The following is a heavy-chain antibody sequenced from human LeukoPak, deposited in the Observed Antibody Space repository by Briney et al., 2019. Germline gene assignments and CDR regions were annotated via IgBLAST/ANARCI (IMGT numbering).Heavy chain of an antibody. CDR3: ARGYGSGWYGGDY. CDR2: INHSGST. J-gene: IGHJ4*02. D-gene: IGHD6-19*01. Sequence: SETLSLTCAVYGGSFSGYYWSWIRQPPGKGLEWIGEINHSGSTNYNPSLKSRVTISVDTSKNQFSLKLSSVTAADTAVYYCARGYGSGWYGGDYWDQGTLVTVSS. V-gene: IGHV4-34*01. CDR1: GGSFSGYY.